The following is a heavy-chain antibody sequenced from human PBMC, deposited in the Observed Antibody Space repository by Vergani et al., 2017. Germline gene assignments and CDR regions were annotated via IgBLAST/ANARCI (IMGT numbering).Heavy chain of an antibody. CDR2: IYYSGST. V-gene: IGHV4-30-4*08. D-gene: IGHD3-10*01. J-gene: IGHJ6*02. CDR1: GGSISSGDYY. CDR3: ARVGVVXGVSYYYYYYGMVV. Sequence: QVQLQESGPGLVKPSQTLTLTCTVSGGSISSGDYYWSWIRQPPGKGLEWIGYIYYSGSTYYNPSLKSRVTISVDTSKNQFSLKLSSVTAADTAVYYCARVGVVXGVSYYYYYYGMVVWGQGTTVTVSS.